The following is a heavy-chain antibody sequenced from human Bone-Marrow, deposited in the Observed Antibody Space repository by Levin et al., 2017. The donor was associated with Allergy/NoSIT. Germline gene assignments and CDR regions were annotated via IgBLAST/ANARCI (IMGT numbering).Heavy chain of an antibody. CDR2: INPNSGGP. CDR1: GYTFTGYY. CDR3: ARLSHYNDSC. Sequence: GASVKVSCKASGYTFTGYYLHWVRQAPGQGPEWMGWINPNSGGPNYAQKFQGRVTMTRDTPISTAYMELSRLRSDDTAVYYCARLSHYNDSCWGPGTLVTVSS. D-gene: IGHD3-22*01. V-gene: IGHV1-2*02. J-gene: IGHJ4*02.